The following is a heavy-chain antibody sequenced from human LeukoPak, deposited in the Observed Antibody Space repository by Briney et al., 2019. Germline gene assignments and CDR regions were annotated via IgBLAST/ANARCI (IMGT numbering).Heavy chain of an antibody. D-gene: IGHD6-19*01. V-gene: IGHV3-23*01. CDR3: AKDESGWDYFDY. J-gene: IGHJ4*02. Sequence: PGGSLRLSCAASGFTFSSYAMSWVRQAPGKGLEWVSAISGSGGSTYYADSVKGRFTISRDNSKNTLYLQMSSLRAEDTAVYYCAKDESGWDYFDYWGQGTLVTVSS. CDR1: GFTFSSYA. CDR2: ISGSGGST.